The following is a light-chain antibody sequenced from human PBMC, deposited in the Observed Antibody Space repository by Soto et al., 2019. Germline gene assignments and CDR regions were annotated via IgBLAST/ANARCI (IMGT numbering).Light chain of an antibody. J-gene: IGKJ1*01. CDR1: QSVSNSY. CDR2: GAS. V-gene: IGKV3-20*01. CDR3: QQYGRSPPWT. Sequence: EIVLTQSPGTLSLSPGERATLSCRASQSVSNSYLAWYQQKPGQAPRLLIYGASSRATGIPDRFSGSVSGTDFTLTISRLEPEDFAVYYCQQYGRSPPWTFGQGTKVEIK.